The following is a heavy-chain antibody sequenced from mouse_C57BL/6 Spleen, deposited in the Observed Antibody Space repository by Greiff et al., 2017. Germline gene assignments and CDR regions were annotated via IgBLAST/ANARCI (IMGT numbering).Heavy chain of an antibody. CDR2: INYDGSST. D-gene: IGHD1-1*01. V-gene: IGHV5-16*01. J-gene: IGHJ2*01. CDR1: GFTFSDYY. CDR3: ARGYGNYFDY. Sequence: EVKVVESEGGLVQPGSSMKLSCTASGFTFSDYYMAWVRQVPEKGLEWVANINYDGSSTYYLDSLKSRFIISRDNAKNILYLQMSSLKSEDTATXYCARGYGNYFDYWGQGTTLTVSS.